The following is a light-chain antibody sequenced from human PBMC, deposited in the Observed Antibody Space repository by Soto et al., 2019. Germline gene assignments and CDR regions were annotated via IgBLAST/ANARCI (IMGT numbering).Light chain of an antibody. Sequence: DIQMTQSPSSLSAYVGDRVTITCRASQGISNHLAWYQQKPGKLPKLLIYAASILQSGVPSRFSGSGSGTDFTLTISSLQPDDFATYYCKHYNSYSEAFGQGTKVDIK. CDR1: QGISNH. CDR3: KHYNSYSEA. V-gene: IGKV1-27*01. CDR2: AAS. J-gene: IGKJ1*01.